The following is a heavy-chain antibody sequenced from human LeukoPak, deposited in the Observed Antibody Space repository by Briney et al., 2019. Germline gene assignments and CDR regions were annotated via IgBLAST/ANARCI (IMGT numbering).Heavy chain of an antibody. J-gene: IGHJ4*02. CDR3: ARTHGITVVTQDFDY. CDR2: ISSSSSYI. V-gene: IGHV3-21*01. Sequence: PGGSLRLSCAASGFTFSSYSMNWFRKAPGKGLEWVSSISSSSSYIYSADSVKGRFTISRDNAKNSLYLQMNSLRAEDTAVYYCARTHGITVVTQDFDYWGQGTLVTVSS. CDR1: GFTFSSYS. D-gene: IGHD4-23*01.